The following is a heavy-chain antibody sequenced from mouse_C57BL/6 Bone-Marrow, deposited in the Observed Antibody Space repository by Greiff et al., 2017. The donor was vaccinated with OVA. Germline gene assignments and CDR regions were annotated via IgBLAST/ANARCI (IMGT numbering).Heavy chain of an antibody. CDR1: GYTFTEYT. Sequence: VQLMESGAELVKPGASVKLSCKASGYTFTEYTIHWVKQRPGQGLEWIGWFYPGSGSTKYNEKFKDKATLTADKSSSTVYMELSRLTSEDSAVYFCGRRDPRSYYFDFWDQGTTLTVSS. V-gene: IGHV1-62-2*01. CDR2: FYPGSGST. J-gene: IGHJ2*01. CDR3: GRRDPRSYYFDF.